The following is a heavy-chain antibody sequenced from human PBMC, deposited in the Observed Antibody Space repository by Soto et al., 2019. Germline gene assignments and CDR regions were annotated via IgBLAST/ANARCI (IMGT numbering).Heavy chain of an antibody. D-gene: IGHD3-10*01. CDR1: GCSISSYY. CDR3: ARAPRGNYGYPSYFDY. J-gene: IGHJ4*02. Sequence: SETLSLTCTVSGCSISSYYWSWIRQPPGKGLEWIGYIYYSGSPNYNPSLKSRVTISVDTSKNQFSLKLSSVTAADTAVYYCARAPRGNYGYPSYFDYWGQGTLVTVSS. CDR2: IYYSGSP. V-gene: IGHV4-59*01.